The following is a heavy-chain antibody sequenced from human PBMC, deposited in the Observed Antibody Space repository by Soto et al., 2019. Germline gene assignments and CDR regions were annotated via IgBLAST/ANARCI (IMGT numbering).Heavy chain of an antibody. D-gene: IGHD5-12*01. V-gene: IGHV4-39*01. J-gene: IGHJ4*02. CDR1: GGSISSSSYY. Sequence: SETLSLTCTVSGGSISSSSYYWGWIRQPPGKGLEWIGSIYYSGSTYYNPSLKSRVTISVDTSKNQFSLKLSSVTAAGTAVYYCARHVEMATTPLGYWGQGTLVTVSS. CDR3: ARHVEMATTPLGY. CDR2: IYYSGST.